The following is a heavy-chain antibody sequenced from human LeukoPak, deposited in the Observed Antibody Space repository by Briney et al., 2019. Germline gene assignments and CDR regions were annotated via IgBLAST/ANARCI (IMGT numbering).Heavy chain of an antibody. V-gene: IGHV1-2*04. CDR2: INPNSGGT. CDR1: GYIFTNYG. Sequence: ASVKVSCKASGYIFTNYGITWVRQAPGQGLEWMGWINPNSGGTNYAQKFQGWVTMTRDTSISTAYMELSRLRSDDTAVYYCARAGYDTATGYCGAFDIWGQGTMVTVSS. D-gene: IGHD5-12*01. J-gene: IGHJ3*02. CDR3: ARAGYDTATGYCGAFDI.